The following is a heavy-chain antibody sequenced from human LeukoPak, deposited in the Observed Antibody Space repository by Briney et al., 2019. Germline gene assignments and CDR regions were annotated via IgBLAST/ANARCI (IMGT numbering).Heavy chain of an antibody. CDR1: GYTFTSYW. CDR3: AKAPRNSSTMFDY. Sequence: ASVKVSCKASGYTFTSYWIQWVRQAPGQGLEWMGLINPSDGSIAYAHRFQGRVTMTRDTSTSIVYMDLSSLRSEDTAVYYCAKAPRNSSTMFDYWGQGTLLTVSS. V-gene: IGHV1-46*01. D-gene: IGHD6-13*01. CDR2: INPSDGSI. J-gene: IGHJ4*02.